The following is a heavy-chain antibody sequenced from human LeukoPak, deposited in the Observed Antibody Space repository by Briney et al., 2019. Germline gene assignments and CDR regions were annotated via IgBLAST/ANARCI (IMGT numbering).Heavy chain of an antibody. CDR2: IIPIFGTA. J-gene: IGHJ3*02. V-gene: IGHV1-69*06. Sequence: GASVKLSCKASGYTFTSYAISWVRQAPGQELEWMGGIIPIFGTANYAQKFQGRVTITADKSTSTAYMELSSLRSEDTAVYYCARDSRWYYDSSAPGAFDIWGQGTMVTVSS. D-gene: IGHD3-22*01. CDR1: GYTFTSYA. CDR3: ARDSRWYYDSSAPGAFDI.